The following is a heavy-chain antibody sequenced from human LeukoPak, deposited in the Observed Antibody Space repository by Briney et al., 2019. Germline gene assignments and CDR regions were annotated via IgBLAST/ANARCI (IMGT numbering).Heavy chain of an antibody. J-gene: IGHJ3*02. CDR2: ISTSSSYI. D-gene: IGHD3-16*01. CDR1: GFTFSSYS. CDR3: ARDLSWGAFI. V-gene: IGHV3-21*04. Sequence: GGTLKLSCAASGFTFSSYSMNWVRQAPGKGLEWVSSISTSSSYIHYADSVKGRFTISRDNAKNSLYLQMNSLRTDDTAVYYCARDLSWGAFIWGQGTMVTVSS.